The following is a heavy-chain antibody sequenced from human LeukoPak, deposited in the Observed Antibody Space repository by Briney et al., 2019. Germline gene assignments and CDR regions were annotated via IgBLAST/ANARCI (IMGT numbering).Heavy chain of an antibody. D-gene: IGHD3-16*02. V-gene: IGHV3-48*04. J-gene: IGHJ4*02. Sequence: GGSLRLSCVASGFTFSRYGMNWVRQAPGKGLEWVSYISSSGSTIYYADSVKGRFTISRDNAKNSLYLRMNSLRSEDTAVYYCAAAPQTHRYLGYWGQGTLVTVSS. CDR2: ISSSGSTI. CDR1: GFTFSRYG. CDR3: AAAPQTHRYLGY.